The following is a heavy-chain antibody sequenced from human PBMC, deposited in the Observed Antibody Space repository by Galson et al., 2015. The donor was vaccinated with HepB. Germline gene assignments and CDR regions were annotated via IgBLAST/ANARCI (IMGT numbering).Heavy chain of an antibody. CDR2: LSYDGGSI. CDR1: GFTFSNYA. Sequence: SLRLSCAASGFTFSNYAMHWARQVPGKGLEWVAVLSYDGGSILSADSVKGRFIISRDNSKNTLHLQMNSLTADDTAVYYCAREQRYFGSTSGPSARGLFGYCGQGTLVTVSS. D-gene: IGHD2-2*01. J-gene: IGHJ4*02. CDR3: AREQRYFGSTSGPSARGLFGY. V-gene: IGHV3-30-3*01.